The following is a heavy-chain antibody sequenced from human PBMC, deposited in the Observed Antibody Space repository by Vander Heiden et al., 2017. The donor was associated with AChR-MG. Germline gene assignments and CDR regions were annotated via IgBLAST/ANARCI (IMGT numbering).Heavy chain of an antibody. V-gene: IGHV4-39*01. D-gene: IGHD1-26*01. CDR1: GGSISSSSYY. CDR2: IYDSGST. Sequence: QLQLQESGPGLVKPSETLSLTCTVTGGSISSSSYYWGGIRRPPGRGREWIGSIYDSGSTYYNPSLKSRVTISVDTSKNQFSLKLSSVTAADTAVYYCARPPLGGATHAFDIWGQGTMVTVSS. CDR3: ARPPLGGATHAFDI. J-gene: IGHJ3*02.